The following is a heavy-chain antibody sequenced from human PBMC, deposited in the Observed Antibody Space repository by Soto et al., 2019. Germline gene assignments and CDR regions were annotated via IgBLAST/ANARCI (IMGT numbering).Heavy chain of an antibody. D-gene: IGHD4-4*01. Sequence: GASVKVSCKASGYTFTGYYMHWVRQAPGQGLEWMGWINPNSGGTNYAQKFQGWVTMTRDTSISTAYMELSRLRSDDTAVYYCARDDYSNYYGMDVWGQGTTVTV. V-gene: IGHV1-2*04. J-gene: IGHJ6*02. CDR2: INPNSGGT. CDR1: GYTFTGYY. CDR3: ARDDYSNYYGMDV.